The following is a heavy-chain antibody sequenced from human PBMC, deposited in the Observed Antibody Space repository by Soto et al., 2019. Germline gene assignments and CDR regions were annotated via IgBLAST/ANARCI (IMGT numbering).Heavy chain of an antibody. D-gene: IGHD3-22*01. J-gene: IGHJ6*02. V-gene: IGHV4-39*01. CDR1: GGSISSSSYY. Sequence: TSETLSLTCTVSGGSISSSSYYWGWIRQPPGKGLEWIGSIYYSGSTYYNPSLKSRVTISVDTSKNQFSLKLSSVTAADTAVYYCAGQRGYDSSAYVMDVWGQGTTVTVSS. CDR3: AGQRGYDSSAYVMDV. CDR2: IYYSGST.